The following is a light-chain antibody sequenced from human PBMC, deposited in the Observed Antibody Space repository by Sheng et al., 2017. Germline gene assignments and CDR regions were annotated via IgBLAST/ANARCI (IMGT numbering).Light chain of an antibody. J-gene: IGKJ4*01. Sequence: EIVMTQSPATLSVSPGERSTLSCRASQSVSTNLGWYQQKPGQAPRLLIYGASTRATGIPARFSGSGSGTEFTLTISSLQSEDFAVYYCEQYNNWPLTFGGGTKVEFK. CDR3: EQYNNWPLT. V-gene: IGKV3-15*01. CDR2: GAS. CDR1: QSVSTN.